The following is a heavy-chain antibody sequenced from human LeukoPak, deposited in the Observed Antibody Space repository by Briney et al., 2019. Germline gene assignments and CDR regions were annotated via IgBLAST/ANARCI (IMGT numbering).Heavy chain of an antibody. D-gene: IGHD4-17*01. Sequence: GGSLRLSCAVSGFSFDTYWMTWVRQAPGKGLEWVANIKQDGTEKYYVDSVKGRFTISRDNAENSLYLQMDNLRAEDTAVYYCTRHPYGVLDYWGQGTLVTVSS. V-gene: IGHV3-7*01. CDR3: TRHPYGVLDY. CDR2: IKQDGTEK. CDR1: GFSFDTYW. J-gene: IGHJ4*02.